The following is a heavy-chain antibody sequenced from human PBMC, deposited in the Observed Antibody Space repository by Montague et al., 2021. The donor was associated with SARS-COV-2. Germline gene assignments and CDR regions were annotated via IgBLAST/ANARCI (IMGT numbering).Heavy chain of an antibody. CDR1: GGSISSYY. J-gene: IGHJ4*02. CDR2: IYYSGST. CDR3: ARERWAVGVSFDY. Sequence: SETLSLTCTVSGGSISSYYWSWIRQPPGKGLEWIGYIYYSGSTNYNPSLKSRVTISVDTSKNQFSLKLSSVTPEDTAVYFCARERWAVGVSFDYWGQGTLVTVSS. D-gene: IGHD1-26*01. V-gene: IGHV4-59*12.